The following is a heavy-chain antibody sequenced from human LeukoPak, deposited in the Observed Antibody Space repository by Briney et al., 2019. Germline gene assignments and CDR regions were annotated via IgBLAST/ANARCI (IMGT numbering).Heavy chain of an antibody. CDR2: IIPIFGTA. CDR1: GGTFSIYA. CDR3: ARRVGYCRSTSCYSGTDW. D-gene: IGHD2-2*02. V-gene: IGHV1-69*01. J-gene: IGHJ4*02. Sequence: SVRVSYKASGGTFSIYAISWLRQAPGQGLEWMGGIIPIFGTANYAQKFQGRVTITADESTSTAYMELSSLRSEDTAVYYCARRVGYCRSTSCYSGTDWGGQGTLVTVSS.